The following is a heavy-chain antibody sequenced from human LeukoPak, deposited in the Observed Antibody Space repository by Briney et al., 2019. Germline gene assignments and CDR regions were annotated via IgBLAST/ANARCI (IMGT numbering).Heavy chain of an antibody. CDR1: GFTFSSYA. V-gene: IGHV3-23*01. CDR2: ISGSGGST. J-gene: IGHJ6*03. D-gene: IGHD6-6*01. Sequence: PGGSLRLSCAASGFTFSSYAMSWVRQAPGKGLEWVSAISGSGGSTYYADSVKGRFTISRDNSKNTLYLQMNSLRAEDTAVYYCARGGRAYSSSFYSPIQYYYMDVWGKGTTVTVSS. CDR3: ARGGRAYSSSFYSPIQYYYMDV.